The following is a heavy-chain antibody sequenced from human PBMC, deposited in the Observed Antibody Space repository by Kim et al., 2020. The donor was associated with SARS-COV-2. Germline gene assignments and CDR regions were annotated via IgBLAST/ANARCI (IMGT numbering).Heavy chain of an antibody. Sequence: SVKGRFTISRDNAKNSLYLQMNSLRAEDTAVYYCARAGIAAAGRLGSLDYWGQGTLVTVSS. CDR3: ARAGIAAAGRLGSLDY. J-gene: IGHJ4*02. D-gene: IGHD6-13*01. V-gene: IGHV3-21*01.